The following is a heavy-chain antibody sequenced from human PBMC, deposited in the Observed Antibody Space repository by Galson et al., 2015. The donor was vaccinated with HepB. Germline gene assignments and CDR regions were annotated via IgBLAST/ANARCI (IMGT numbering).Heavy chain of an antibody. Sequence: SVKVSCKASGGNFNTYAINWVRQAPGQGLEWMGKTITIFDLPNYALKFQGRVTITADKSTSTVYMELSSLTTEDTAVYYCAITLSSGWYLVGGDYWGQGTLVTVSS. CDR1: GGNFNTYA. CDR3: AITLSSGWYLVGGDY. J-gene: IGHJ4*02. D-gene: IGHD6-19*01. V-gene: IGHV1-69*04. CDR2: TITIFDLP.